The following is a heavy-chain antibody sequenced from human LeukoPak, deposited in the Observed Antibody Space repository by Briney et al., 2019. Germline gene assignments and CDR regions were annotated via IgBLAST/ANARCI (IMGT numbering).Heavy chain of an antibody. D-gene: IGHD3-10*01. V-gene: IGHV3-7*04. J-gene: IGHJ4*02. CDR1: GFTVSSNY. CDR2: IKHDGSEA. CDR3: TRDALFGSGRTHLDF. Sequence: GGSLRLSCAASGFTVSSNYMSWVRQAPGKGLEWVANIKHDGSEAHYVDSVKGRFTISRDNAKNSLSLQMNSLNVDDTGVYFCTRDALFGSGRTHLDFWSQGTLVSVSS.